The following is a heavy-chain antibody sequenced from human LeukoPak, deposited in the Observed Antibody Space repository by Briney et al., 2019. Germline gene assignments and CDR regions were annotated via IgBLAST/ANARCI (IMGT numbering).Heavy chain of an antibody. D-gene: IGHD3-9*01. CDR1: GFTFSSYG. CDR3: AKSHDGYYDILTGYYPLGY. Sequence: GGSLRLSCAASGFTFSSYGMSWVRQAPGKGLEWVSAISGSGGSTYYADSVKGRFTISRDNSKNTLYLQMNSLRAEDTAVYYCAKSHDGYYDILTGYYPLGYWGQGTLVAVSS. V-gene: IGHV3-23*01. J-gene: IGHJ4*02. CDR2: ISGSGGST.